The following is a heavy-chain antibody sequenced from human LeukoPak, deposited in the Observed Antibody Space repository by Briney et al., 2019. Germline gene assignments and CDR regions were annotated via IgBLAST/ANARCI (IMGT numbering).Heavy chain of an antibody. Sequence: PGGSLTLSCAASGFTFSSYAMLWVGQAPGKGLEWVAVVSYDGRNIYYADSVEGRSTISRDNAKNSLFLQMNSLRAEDTAVYYCARVGFGDYGSEGYFDYWGQGTLVTVSS. J-gene: IGHJ4*02. CDR1: GFTFSSYA. CDR2: VSYDGRNI. CDR3: ARVGFGDYGSEGYFDY. D-gene: IGHD4-17*01. V-gene: IGHV3-30*04.